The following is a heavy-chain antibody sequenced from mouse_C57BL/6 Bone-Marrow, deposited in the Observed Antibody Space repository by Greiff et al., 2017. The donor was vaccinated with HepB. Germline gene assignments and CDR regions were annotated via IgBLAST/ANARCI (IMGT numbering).Heavy chain of an antibody. CDR2: IYPGSGNT. Sequence: QVQLKESGPELVKPGASVKISCKASGYSFTSYYIHWVKQRPGQGLEWIGWIYPGSGNTKYNEKFKGKATLTADTSSSTAYMQLSSLTSEDSAVYYCARLWGWYFDVWGTGTTVTVSS. CDR3: ARLWGWYFDV. V-gene: IGHV1-66*01. D-gene: IGHD1-1*02. J-gene: IGHJ1*03. CDR1: GYSFTSYY.